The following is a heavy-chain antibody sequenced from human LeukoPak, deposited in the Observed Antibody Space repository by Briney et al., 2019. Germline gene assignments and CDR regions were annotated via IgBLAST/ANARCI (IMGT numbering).Heavy chain of an antibody. V-gene: IGHV3-23*01. CDR3: AKDHLLCTSTSCYIDYFDS. J-gene: IGHJ4*02. D-gene: IGHD2-2*02. CDR1: GFTFSSYA. Sequence: GGSLRLSCAASGFTFSSYAMSWVRQAPGKGLEWVSAISGSGGSTYYADSVKGRFTISRDNSKNTLYLQMNSLRAEDTAVYYCAKDHLLCTSTSCYIDYFDSWGLGTLVTVSS. CDR2: ISGSGGST.